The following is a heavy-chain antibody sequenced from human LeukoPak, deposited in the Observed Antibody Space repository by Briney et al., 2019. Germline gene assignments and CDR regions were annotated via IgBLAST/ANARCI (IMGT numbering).Heavy chain of an antibody. CDR3: ARDPYYGSNSRYYYYYGLDV. D-gene: IGHD4-23*01. CDR1: GFTFSTYA. Sequence: PGGSLRLSCAASGFTFSTYAMSWVRQAPGKGLEWVSTISGSGANTYYADSVKGRFTISRDNTKNSLYLYMNSLRPEDTAVYYCARDPYYGSNSRYYYYYGLDVWGQGTTVTVSS. CDR2: ISGSGANT. J-gene: IGHJ6*02. V-gene: IGHV3-23*01.